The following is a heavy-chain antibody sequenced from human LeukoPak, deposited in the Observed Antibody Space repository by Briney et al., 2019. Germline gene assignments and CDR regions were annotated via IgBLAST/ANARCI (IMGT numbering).Heavy chain of an antibody. Sequence: SETLSLTCTVSGGSISSYYWSWIRQPPGKGLEWIGYIYYSGSTNFNPSLKSRVTISVDTSKNQFSLKLSSVTAADTAVYYCARGYCSGGSCYSYYYYNYMDVWGKGTTVTVSS. J-gene: IGHJ6*03. CDR1: GGSISSYY. CDR2: IYYSGST. D-gene: IGHD2-15*01. V-gene: IGHV4-59*12. CDR3: ARGYCSGGSCYSYYYYNYMDV.